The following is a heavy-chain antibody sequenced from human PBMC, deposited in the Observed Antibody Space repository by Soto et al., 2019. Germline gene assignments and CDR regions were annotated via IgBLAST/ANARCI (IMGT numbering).Heavy chain of an antibody. J-gene: IGHJ4*02. Sequence: GGSMTLSFAASGYPFSDYSMHWVRPAPGKGLEWVALLSYDGSHNYYADSLRGRFTISRDNSRNTLFLQMNSLRAEDTAVYYCARFPGKGYCSGGYCYAPDLWGQGTLVTVSS. V-gene: IGHV3-30-3*01. D-gene: IGHD2-15*01. CDR1: GYPFSDYS. CDR2: LSYDGSHN. CDR3: ARFPGKGYCSGGYCYAPDL.